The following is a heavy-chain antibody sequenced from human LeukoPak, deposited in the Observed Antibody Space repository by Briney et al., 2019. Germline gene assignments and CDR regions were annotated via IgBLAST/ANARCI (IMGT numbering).Heavy chain of an antibody. V-gene: IGHV3-21*01. CDR1: GFTFSRYR. Sequence: GGSLRLSCAASGFTFSRYRMNWVRQAPGKGLEWVASISSTSTFIYSADSVKGRFTISRDTAENSLFLQMNSLGGEDTAIYYCARDYFDSTNYPQTYYYYYMDVWGKGTTVTVS. CDR2: ISSTSTFI. J-gene: IGHJ6*03. CDR3: ARDYFDSTNYPQTYYYYYMDV. D-gene: IGHD3-22*01.